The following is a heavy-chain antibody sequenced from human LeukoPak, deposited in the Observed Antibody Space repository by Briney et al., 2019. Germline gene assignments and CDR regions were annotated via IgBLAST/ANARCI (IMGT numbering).Heavy chain of an antibody. D-gene: IGHD1-14*01. J-gene: IGHJ4*02. CDR1: GFTFSSYG. CDR3: AKKFRMGFFDY. Sequence: PGRSLRLCCAASGFTFSSYGMHWVRQAPGKGLEWVAVISYDGSNKYYADSVKGRFTISRDNSKNTLYLQMNSLRAEDTAVYYCAKKFRMGFFDYWGQGTLVTVSS. V-gene: IGHV3-30*18. CDR2: ISYDGSNK.